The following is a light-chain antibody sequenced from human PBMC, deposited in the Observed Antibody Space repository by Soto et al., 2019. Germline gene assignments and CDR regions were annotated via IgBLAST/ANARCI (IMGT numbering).Light chain of an antibody. J-gene: IGKJ1*01. Sequence: EVVLTQSPATLSLSPGERATLSCRASQNVRTILDWYQQKPGQAPRLLIYGASNRATGIPARFSGSGSGTDFSLTISSLEPEDFAVYYCQQHSHWPPWTFGQGTSVEIQ. V-gene: IGKV3-11*01. CDR1: QNVRTI. CDR2: GAS. CDR3: QQHSHWPPWT.